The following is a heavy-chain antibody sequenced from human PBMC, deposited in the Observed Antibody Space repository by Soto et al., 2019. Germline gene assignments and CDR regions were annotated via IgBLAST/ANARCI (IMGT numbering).Heavy chain of an antibody. J-gene: IGHJ4*02. CDR3: AREGVDYYDSSGYYGVSQYYFDY. D-gene: IGHD3-22*01. V-gene: IGHV3-21*01. CDR2: ISSSSSYI. Sequence: GESLKISCAASGFTFSSYSMNWVRQAPGKGLEWVSSISSSSSYIYYADSVKGRFTISRDNAKNSLYLQMNSLRAEDTAVYYCAREGVDYYDSSGYYGVSQYYFDYWGQGTLVTVSS. CDR1: GFTFSSYS.